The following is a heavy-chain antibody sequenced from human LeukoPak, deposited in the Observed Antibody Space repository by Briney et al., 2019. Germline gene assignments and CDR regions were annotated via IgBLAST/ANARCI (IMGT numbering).Heavy chain of an antibody. J-gene: IGHJ4*02. CDR3: ARSIPDSSGWIDY. V-gene: IGHV3-23*01. Sequence: GGSLRLSCAASGFTFSSYGMSWVRQAPGKGLEWVSAISGSGGSTYYADSVKGRFTISRDNSKNTLYLQMNSLRAEDTAVYYCARSIPDSSGWIDYWGQGTLVTVSS. CDR2: ISGSGGST. CDR1: GFTFSSYG. D-gene: IGHD3-22*01.